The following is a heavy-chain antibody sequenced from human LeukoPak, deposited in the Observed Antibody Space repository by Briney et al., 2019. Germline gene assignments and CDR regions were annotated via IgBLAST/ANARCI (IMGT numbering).Heavy chain of an antibody. CDR2: TSSDGSNV. CDR1: GFTLSSYV. CDR3: AKDANYIAVAGTYFDY. V-gene: IGHV3-30*18. J-gene: IGHJ4*02. Sequence: GGSLRLSCVASGFTLSSYVMHWVRQAPGKGLGWVAVTSSDGSNVHYADSVKGRFTISRDNSKNTLYLQMNNLRAEDTSVYYCAKDANYIAVAGTYFDYWGQGTLVTVSS. D-gene: IGHD6-19*01.